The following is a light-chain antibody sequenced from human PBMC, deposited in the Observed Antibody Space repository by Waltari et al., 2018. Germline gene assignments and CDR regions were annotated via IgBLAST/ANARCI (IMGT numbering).Light chain of an antibody. Sequence: DIVITQSPDSLVVSLGERATIHCKSSTSVLYSSNNKNYLAWYQQKPGQPPKLLIYWASTRESGVPDRFSGSESGTDFSLTISSLQAEDVAVYYCQQYYSIPWTFGQGTKVEIK. V-gene: IGKV4-1*01. CDR1: TSVLYSSNNKNY. J-gene: IGKJ1*01. CDR2: WAS. CDR3: QQYYSIPWT.